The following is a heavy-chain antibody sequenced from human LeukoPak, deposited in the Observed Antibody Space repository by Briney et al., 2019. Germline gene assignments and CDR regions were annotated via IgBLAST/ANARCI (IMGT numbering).Heavy chain of an antibody. Sequence: SETLSLTCTVSGGSISSGNYYWNWVRQPDGKGLQWIGRLHTSGSTNYNPSLGSRVTISVDTSENQFSLKLRSMTAADTAVYYCARDRGGIVGDTNAFDIWGQGTMVTVSS. CDR3: ARDRGGIVGDTNAFDI. J-gene: IGHJ3*02. D-gene: IGHD1-26*01. CDR1: GGSISSGNYY. V-gene: IGHV4-61*02. CDR2: LHTSGST.